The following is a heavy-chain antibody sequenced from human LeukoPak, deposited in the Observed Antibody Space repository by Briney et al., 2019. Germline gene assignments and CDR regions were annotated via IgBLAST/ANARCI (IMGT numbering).Heavy chain of an antibody. CDR3: ARDLGGSSRLGYYYGMDV. CDR1: GFTVSSNY. V-gene: IGHV3-53*04. D-gene: IGHD6-13*01. Sequence: GGSLRLSCAASGFTVSSNYMSWVRQAPGKGLEWVSVIYSGGSTYYADSVKGRFTISRHNSKNTLYLQMNSLIAEDTAVYYCARDLGGSSRLGYYYGMDVWGQGTTVTVSS. J-gene: IGHJ6*02. CDR2: IYSGGST.